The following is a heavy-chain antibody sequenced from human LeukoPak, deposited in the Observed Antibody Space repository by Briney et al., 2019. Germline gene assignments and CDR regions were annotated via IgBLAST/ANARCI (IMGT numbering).Heavy chain of an antibody. CDR3: ANGGSIAVATPLDY. D-gene: IGHD6-19*01. CDR1: GFTFSSYG. V-gene: IGHV3-33*06. Sequence: PGRSLRLSCAASGFTFSSYGMHWVRQAPGKGLEWVAVIWYDGSNKYYADSVKGRFTISRDNSKNTLYLQMNSLRAEDTAVYYCANGGSIAVATPLDYWGQGTLVTVSS. J-gene: IGHJ4*02. CDR2: IWYDGSNK.